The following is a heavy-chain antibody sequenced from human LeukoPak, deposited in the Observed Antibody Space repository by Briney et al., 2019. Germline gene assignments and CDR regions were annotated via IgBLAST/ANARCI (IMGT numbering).Heavy chain of an antibody. D-gene: IGHD1-26*01. J-gene: IGHJ5*02. CDR2: IYYSGST. Sequence: SETLSLTCTVSGGSISSYYWSWIRQPPGKGLEWIGYIYYSGSTNYNPSLKSRVTISVDTSKNQFSLKLSSVTAADTAVYYCARQREWESTQFDPWGQGTLVTVSS. CDR1: GGSISSYY. CDR3: ARQREWESTQFDP. V-gene: IGHV4-59*08.